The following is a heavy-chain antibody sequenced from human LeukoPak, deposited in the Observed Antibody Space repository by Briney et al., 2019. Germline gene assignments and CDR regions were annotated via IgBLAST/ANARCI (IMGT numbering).Heavy chain of an antibody. D-gene: IGHD3-3*01. Sequence: GGSLRLSCAASGFTFSSYWMSWVRQAPGKGLEWVANIKQDGSEKYYVDSVKGRFTISRDNAKNSLYLQMNSLRAEDTAVYYCARDRAWYDFWSGYLDVRGQGTTVTVSS. V-gene: IGHV3-7*01. CDR2: IKQDGSEK. CDR3: ARDRAWYDFWSGYLDV. CDR1: GFTFSSYW. J-gene: IGHJ6*02.